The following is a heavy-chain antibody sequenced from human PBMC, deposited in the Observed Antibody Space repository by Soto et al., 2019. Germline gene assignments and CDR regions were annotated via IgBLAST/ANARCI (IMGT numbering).Heavy chain of an antibody. CDR2: IYYSGST. CDR1: GGSISSGGYY. Sequence: KPSETLSLTCTVSGGSISSGGYYWSWIRQHPGKGLEWIGYIYYSGSTYYNPSLKSRVTISVDTSKNQFSLKLSSVTAADTAVYYCARDDSSGPIPFSNWGQGTLVTVSS. J-gene: IGHJ4*02. D-gene: IGHD3-22*01. CDR3: ARDDSSGPIPFSN. V-gene: IGHV4-31*03.